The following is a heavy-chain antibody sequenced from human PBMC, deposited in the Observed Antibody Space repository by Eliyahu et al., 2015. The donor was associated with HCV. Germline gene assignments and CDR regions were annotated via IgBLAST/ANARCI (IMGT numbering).Heavy chain of an antibody. Sequence: QVQLVESGGGVVQPGRSLRLSCAASGFTFSSYAMHWVRQAPGKGLEGVAVISYDGSNKYYADSVKGRFTISRDNSKNTLYLQMNSLRAEDTAVYYCARDVFGYCSGGSCQNFDYWGQGTLVTVSS. D-gene: IGHD2-15*01. V-gene: IGHV3-30-3*01. J-gene: IGHJ4*02. CDR2: ISYDGSNK. CDR3: ARDVFGYCSGGSCQNFDY. CDR1: GFTFSSYA.